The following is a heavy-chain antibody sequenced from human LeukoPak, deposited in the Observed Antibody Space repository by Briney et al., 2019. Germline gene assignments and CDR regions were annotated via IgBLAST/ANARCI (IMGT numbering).Heavy chain of an antibody. J-gene: IGHJ4*02. CDR1: GFTFSSYA. CDR3: AKNFYYDGSGYLDS. V-gene: IGHV3-23*01. Sequence: AGSLRLSCTASGFTFSSYAMSWVRQAPGKGLEWVSATSGSGGSTYYADSVKGRFTISRDTSKNTLYLQMNNLRAEDTALYYCAKNFYYDGSGYLDSWGQGTLVTVAS. D-gene: IGHD3-22*01. CDR2: TSGSGGST.